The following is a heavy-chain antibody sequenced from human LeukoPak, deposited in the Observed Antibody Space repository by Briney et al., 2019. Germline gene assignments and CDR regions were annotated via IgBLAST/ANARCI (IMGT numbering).Heavy chain of an antibody. D-gene: IGHD3-10*01. CDR3: ARTFGLNGMDV. V-gene: IGHV1-8*02. CDR1: GYTFTTFE. J-gene: IGHJ6*02. CDR2: MNPNSGNT. Sequence: ASVKVSCKTSGYTFTTFEINWVRQATGQGLEWMGWMNPNSGNTGYAQKFQGRVTMTRNTSISTAYMELSSLRSEDTAVYYCARTFGLNGMDVWGQGTTVTVSS.